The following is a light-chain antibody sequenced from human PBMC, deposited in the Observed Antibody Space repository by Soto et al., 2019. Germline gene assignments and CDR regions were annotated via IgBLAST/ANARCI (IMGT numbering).Light chain of an antibody. CDR2: KSS. J-gene: IGKJ1*01. V-gene: IGKV1-5*03. Sequence: DIQMTQSPSALSASGGDRVAVSWRASQSVSIWLDWYQQKQGRAPKPLIYKSSILESGVPSRFRGSGYGTEFTLTISSLQPDDFATYYCQQFNTSPWTFGHGTQVDIK. CDR1: QSVSIW. CDR3: QQFNTSPWT.